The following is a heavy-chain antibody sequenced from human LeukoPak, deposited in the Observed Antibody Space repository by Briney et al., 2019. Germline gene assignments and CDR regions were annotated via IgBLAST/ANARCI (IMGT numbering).Heavy chain of an antibody. CDR2: ISYDGSNK. Sequence: GGSLRLSCAASGFTFSSYAMHWVRQAAGKGLEWVAVISYDGSNKYYADSGKGRFTISRDNSKNTLYLQMNSLRAEDTAVYYCAKDPIAVAGTPDAFDIWGQGTMVTVSS. CDR3: AKDPIAVAGTPDAFDI. CDR1: GFTFSSYA. V-gene: IGHV3-30*04. D-gene: IGHD6-19*01. J-gene: IGHJ3*02.